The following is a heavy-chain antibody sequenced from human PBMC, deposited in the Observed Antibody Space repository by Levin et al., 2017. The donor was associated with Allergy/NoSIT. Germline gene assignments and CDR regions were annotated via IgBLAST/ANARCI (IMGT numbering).Heavy chain of an antibody. CDR1: GFTFTEYG. D-gene: IGHD3-3*01. CDR3: ARSGGRSTFFGVAVPGYYGLDV. CDR2: ISGSRGRT. J-gene: IGHJ6*02. V-gene: IGHV3-23*01. Sequence: GGSLRLSCAASGFTFTEYGMSWVRQAPGKGLEWVSIISGSRGRTYYADSVKGRFTISGDTSRNTLYLEMNSLRAEDTALYYCARSGGRSTFFGVAVPGYYGLDVWGQGTAVTVSS.